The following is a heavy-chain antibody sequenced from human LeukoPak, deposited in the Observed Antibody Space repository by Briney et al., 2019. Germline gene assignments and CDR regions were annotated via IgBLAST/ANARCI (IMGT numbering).Heavy chain of an antibody. Sequence: GGPLRLSCAASGFTFSTYSMNWVRQAPGKGLEWVSSISSRSDYKYYAVSVKGRFTISRGNAKNSLYLQMNSLGPEDTAVYYCAREDGIVGVTSAFDVWGQGTMATVSS. CDR1: GFTFSTYS. J-gene: IGHJ3*01. CDR2: ISSRSDYK. CDR3: AREDGIVGVTSAFDV. D-gene: IGHD1-26*01. V-gene: IGHV3-21*01.